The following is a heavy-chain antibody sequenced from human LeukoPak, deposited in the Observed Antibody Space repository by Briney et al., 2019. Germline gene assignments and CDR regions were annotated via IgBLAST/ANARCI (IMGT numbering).Heavy chain of an antibody. J-gene: IGHJ6*03. D-gene: IGHD2/OR15-2a*01. CDR3: ARPFLAGGYYMDV. Sequence: GGSLRLSCAASGFTFCRYAMHWVRQAPGTGLEWGALISFVGSYKNYADSAKGRFTISRDNSKNTLFLQMNSLRADDPAVYYCARPFLAGGYYMDVWGKGTTVSVSS. V-gene: IGHV3-30*04. CDR1: GFTFCRYA. CDR2: ISFVGSYK.